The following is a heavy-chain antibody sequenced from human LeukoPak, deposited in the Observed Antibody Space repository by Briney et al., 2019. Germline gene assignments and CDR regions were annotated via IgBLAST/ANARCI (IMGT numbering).Heavy chain of an antibody. CDR3: ARDSSAARPNYYFDY. J-gene: IGHJ4*02. CDR1: GFTLSSYW. CDR2: IKQDGSEK. V-gene: IGHV3-7*01. D-gene: IGHD6-6*01. Sequence: PGGSLRLSCAASGFTLSSYWMTWVRQAPGKGLEWVANIKQDGSEKYYVDSVKGRFTISRDNAKNSLYLQMNSLRAEDTAVYYCARDSSAARPNYYFDYWGQGTLVIASS.